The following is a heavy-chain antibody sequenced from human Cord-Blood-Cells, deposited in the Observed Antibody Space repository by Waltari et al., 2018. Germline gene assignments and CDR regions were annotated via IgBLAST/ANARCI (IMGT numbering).Heavy chain of an antibody. V-gene: IGHV4-34*01. CDR3: ARGGIAVAGMTHLDY. Sequence: QVQLQQWGAGLLKPSETLSLTCAVYGGSFSGYYWSWIRQPPGKGLEWIGEINHSGSNNYNPSLKSRVTISVDTSKDQFSLKLSSVTAADTAVYYCARGGIAVAGMTHLDYWGQGTLVTVSP. CDR1: GGSFSGYY. CDR2: INHSGSN. D-gene: IGHD6-19*01. J-gene: IGHJ4*02.